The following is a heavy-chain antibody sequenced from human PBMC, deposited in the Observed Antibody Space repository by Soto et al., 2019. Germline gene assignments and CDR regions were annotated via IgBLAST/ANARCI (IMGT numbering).Heavy chain of an antibody. V-gene: IGHV4-59*08. Sequence: SETLSLTCTVSGGSISSYDWSWIRQPPGKGLEWIGYIYYTGSTNYNPSLKSRVTISVDTSKNQFSLKVSSVTAADTAVYYCARHRDSYGSGDFDYWGQGTLVTVSS. D-gene: IGHD5-18*01. CDR3: ARHRDSYGSGDFDY. CDR2: IYYTGST. CDR1: GGSISSYD. J-gene: IGHJ4*02.